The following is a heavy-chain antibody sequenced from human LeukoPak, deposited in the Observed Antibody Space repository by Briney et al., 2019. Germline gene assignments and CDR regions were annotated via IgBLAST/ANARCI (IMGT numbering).Heavy chain of an antibody. Sequence: SETLSLTCTVSGGSISSYYWSWIRQPPGKGLEWIGYIHYSGGSNYNPSLKSRVTMSVDTSKNQFSLKLSSVTAADTAVYYCANFPGIAAAGTGYWGQGTLVTVSS. V-gene: IGHV4-59*01. J-gene: IGHJ4*02. CDR2: IHYSGGS. CDR3: ANFPGIAAAGTGY. CDR1: GGSISSYY. D-gene: IGHD6-13*01.